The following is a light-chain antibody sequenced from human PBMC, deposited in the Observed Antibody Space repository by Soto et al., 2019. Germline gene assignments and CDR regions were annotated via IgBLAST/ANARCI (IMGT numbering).Light chain of an antibody. CDR3: QQRSNWPPFT. V-gene: IGKV3-11*01. CDR1: QSVSSY. Sequence: EIVLTQSPATLSLSPGERATLSCRASQSVSSYLAWYQQKPGQAPRLLIYDASNRATGIPARFSGSGSGTDFTLTISSLEPEDFAVYYCQQRSNWPPFTFGPGTKMDIK. CDR2: DAS. J-gene: IGKJ3*01.